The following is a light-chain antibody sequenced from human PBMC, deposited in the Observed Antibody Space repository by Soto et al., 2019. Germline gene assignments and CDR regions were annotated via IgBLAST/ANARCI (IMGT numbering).Light chain of an antibody. CDR2: EAS. J-gene: IGLJ3*02. CDR1: STDFVSYNR. V-gene: IGLV2-18*02. Sequence: QSALTQPPSVSGSPGQSVTISCTGTSTDFVSYNRVSWYQQPPGTAPKLIIYEASNRPSGVPDRFYGSKSGTSASLAITGLQAEDEADYYCQSYDSSLSGSGVFGGGTKLTVL. CDR3: QSYDSSLSGSGV.